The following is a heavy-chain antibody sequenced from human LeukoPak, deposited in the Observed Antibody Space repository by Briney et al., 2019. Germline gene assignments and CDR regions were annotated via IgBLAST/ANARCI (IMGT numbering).Heavy chain of an antibody. D-gene: IGHD3-16*01. CDR1: GGSFSGYY. CDR2: IKHSGST. V-gene: IGHV4-34*01. CDR3: ARALYYSNFDY. J-gene: IGHJ4*02. Sequence: SETLSLTCAVYGGSFSGYYWSWIRQPPGKGLEWIGEIKHSGSTNYNPSLKSRVTISVDTSKNQFSLKLSSVTAADTAVYYCARALYYSNFDYWGQGTLVTVSS.